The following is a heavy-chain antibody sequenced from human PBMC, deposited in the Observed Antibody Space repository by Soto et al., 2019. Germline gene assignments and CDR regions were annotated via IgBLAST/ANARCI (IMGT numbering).Heavy chain of an antibody. CDR2: IIPILGIA. CDR1: GGTFSSYT. CDR3: ARVGSIAARLHWFDP. J-gene: IGHJ5*02. Sequence: ASVKVSCKASGGTFSSYTISWVRQAPGQGLEWMGRIIPILGIANYAQKFQGRVTITADKSTSTAYMELSSLRSEDTAVYYCARVGSIAARLHWFDPWGQGTLVTVSS. D-gene: IGHD6-6*01. V-gene: IGHV1-69*02.